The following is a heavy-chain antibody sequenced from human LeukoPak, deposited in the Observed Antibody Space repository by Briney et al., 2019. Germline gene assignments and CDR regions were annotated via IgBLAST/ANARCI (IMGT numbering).Heavy chain of an antibody. J-gene: IGHJ4*02. CDR1: GGSISSCY. V-gene: IGHV4-59*01. Sequence: SETLSLTCTVSGGSISSCYWSWIRQPPGKGLEWIGYIYYSGSTNYNPSLKSRVTISVDTSKNQFSLKLSSVTAADTAVYYCARGDGYNWRYFDYWGQGTLVTVSS. CDR3: ARGDGYNWRYFDY. D-gene: IGHD5-24*01. CDR2: IYYSGST.